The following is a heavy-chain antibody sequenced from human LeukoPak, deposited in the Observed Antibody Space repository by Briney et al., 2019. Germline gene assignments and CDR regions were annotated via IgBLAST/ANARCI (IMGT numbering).Heavy chain of an antibody. CDR2: INHSGST. J-gene: IGHJ4*02. CDR3: ARGRLYCSGGSCYSVGFLDY. Sequence: SETLSLTCAVYGGSFSGYYWRWIRQPPGKGLEWIGEINHSGSTNYNPSLKSRVTILVGTSNNQFSLKLSSVTAADTAVYDCARGRLYCSGGSCYSVGFLDYWGQGTLVSVSS. CDR1: GGSFSGYY. D-gene: IGHD2-15*01. V-gene: IGHV4-34*01.